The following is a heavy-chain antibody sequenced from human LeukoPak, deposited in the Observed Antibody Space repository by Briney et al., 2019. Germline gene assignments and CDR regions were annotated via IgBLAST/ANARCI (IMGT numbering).Heavy chain of an antibody. D-gene: IGHD3-10*02. CDR1: GGSISSGSYY. CDR2: IYTSGST. J-gene: IGHJ5*02. CDR3: ARGISRFGEFWGGPSFDP. V-gene: IGHV4-61*02. Sequence: PSETLSLTCTVSGGSISSGSYYWSWIRQPAGKGLEWIGRIYTSGSTNYNPSLKSRVTISVDTSKNQFSLKLSSVTAADTAVYYCARGISRFGEFWGGPSFDPWGQGTLVTVSS.